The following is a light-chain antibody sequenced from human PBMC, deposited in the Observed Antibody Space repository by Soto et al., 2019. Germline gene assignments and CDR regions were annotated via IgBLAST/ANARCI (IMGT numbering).Light chain of an antibody. CDR1: SSNIGGNT. V-gene: IGLV1-44*01. CDR3: AAWDDSLNAFV. J-gene: IGLJ1*01. Sequence: QSVLTQPPSASGTPGQRVTISCYGSSSNIGGNTVNWYQQLPGTAPKLLIYGNDQRPSGVPDRFSGSKSGTSASLAISGLHSEDEAVYYCAAWDDSLNAFVFGTGTKLTVL. CDR2: GND.